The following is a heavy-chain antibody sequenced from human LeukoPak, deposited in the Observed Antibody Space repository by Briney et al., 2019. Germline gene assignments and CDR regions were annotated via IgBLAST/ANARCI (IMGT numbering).Heavy chain of an antibody. CDR3: ARLGADYYYYYMDV. CDR1: AFTFSRYW. D-gene: IGHD3-16*01. CDR2: IKEDGNEK. V-gene: IGHV3-7*01. Sequence: GGSLRLSCAASAFTFSRYWMSWVRQAPGKGLEWVANIKEDGNEKYCVDSVKGRFTISRDNARKSLYLQMNSLRAEDTAVYYCARLGADYYYYYMDVWGKGTTVTVSS. J-gene: IGHJ6*03.